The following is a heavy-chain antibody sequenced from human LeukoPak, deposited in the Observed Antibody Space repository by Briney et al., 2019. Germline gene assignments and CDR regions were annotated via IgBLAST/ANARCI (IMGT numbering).Heavy chain of an antibody. V-gene: IGHV1-2*02. Sequence: ASVKVSCKASGYTFTDYYMHWVRQAPGQGLEWMGWINPNIGGTNYAQKFQGRVTMTRDTSISTVYMELSRLRSDDTAVYYCAREWRWERPEYYFDYWGQGTLVTVSS. CDR2: INPNIGGT. CDR1: GYTFTDYY. CDR3: AREWRWERPEYYFDY. D-gene: IGHD1-26*01. J-gene: IGHJ4*02.